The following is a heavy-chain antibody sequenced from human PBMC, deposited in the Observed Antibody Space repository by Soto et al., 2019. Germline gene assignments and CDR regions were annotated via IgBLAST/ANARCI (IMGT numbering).Heavy chain of an antibody. CDR3: ARDYLGAHNRFDP. CDR1: GGSFCGYY. Sequence: ASETLSLTCAVYGGSFCGYYRSWIRQPPGKGLEWIGEINHSGSTNYNPSLKSRVTISVDTSKNQFSLKLSSVTAADTAVYYCARDYLGAHNRFDPWGQGTLVTVSS. D-gene: IGHD3-10*01. V-gene: IGHV4-34*01. CDR2: INHSGST. J-gene: IGHJ5*02.